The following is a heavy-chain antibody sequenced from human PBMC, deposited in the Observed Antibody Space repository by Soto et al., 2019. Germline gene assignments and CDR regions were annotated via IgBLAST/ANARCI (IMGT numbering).Heavy chain of an antibody. CDR1: GGSFSGYY. CDR3: ARAMRYVPPVDY. CDR2: INHSGST. D-gene: IGHD1-20*01. V-gene: IGHV4-34*01. Sequence: QVQLQQWGAGLLKPSETLSLTCAVYGGSFSGYYWSWIRQPPGKGLEWIGEINHSGSTNYNPSLKSRVTISVDTSKNQFSLKLSSVTAADTAEYYCARAMRYVPPVDYWGQGTLVTVSS. J-gene: IGHJ4*02.